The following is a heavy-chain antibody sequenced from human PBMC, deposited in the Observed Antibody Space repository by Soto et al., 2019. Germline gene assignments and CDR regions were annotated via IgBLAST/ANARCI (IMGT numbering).Heavy chain of an antibody. CDR1: GGSITNYY. CDR2: IQYNGYS. J-gene: IGHJ6*02. D-gene: IGHD3-10*01. CDR3: ARHGFGSLHGLVAV. Sequence: QVQLQESGPGLVKPSETLSLTCTVSGGSITNYYCSWFRQPPGKGLEWIGYIQYNGYSAYNLSLKRRVTISMDTSKTQFSLMLESVTATATAVYYCARHGFGSLHGLVAVWGQGTTVIVSS. V-gene: IGHV4-59*08.